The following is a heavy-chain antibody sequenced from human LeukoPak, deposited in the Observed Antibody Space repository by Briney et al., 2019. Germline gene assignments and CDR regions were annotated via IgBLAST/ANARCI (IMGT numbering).Heavy chain of an antibody. CDR3: ASCKYGDYDYYYYGMDV. CDR1: GGTFSSYA. D-gene: IGHD4-17*01. CDR2: IIPILGIA. Sequence: SVKVSCKASGGTFSSYAISWMRQAPGQGLEWMGRIIPILGIANYAQKFQGRVTITADKSTSTAYMELSSLRSEDTAVYYCASCKYGDYDYYYYGMDVWGQGTTVTVSS. V-gene: IGHV1-69*04. J-gene: IGHJ6*02.